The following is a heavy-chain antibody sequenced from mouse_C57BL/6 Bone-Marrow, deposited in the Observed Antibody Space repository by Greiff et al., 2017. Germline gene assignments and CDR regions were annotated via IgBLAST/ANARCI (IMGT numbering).Heavy chain of an antibody. CDR2: IHPNSGST. CDR1: GYTFTSYW. V-gene: IGHV1-64*01. J-gene: IGHJ4*01. CDR3: ERATYYGNPYYYAMDY. D-gene: IGHD2-10*01. Sequence: VQLQQPGAELVKPGASVKLSCKASGYTFTSYWMHWVKQRPGQGLEWIGMIHPNSGSTNYNEKFKSKATLTVDKSSSTAYMQLSSLTSEDSAVYYCERATYYGNPYYYAMDYWGQGTSVTVSS.